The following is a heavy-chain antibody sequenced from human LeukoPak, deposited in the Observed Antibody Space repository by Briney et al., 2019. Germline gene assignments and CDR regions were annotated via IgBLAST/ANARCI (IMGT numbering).Heavy chain of an antibody. V-gene: IGHV3-30-3*01. J-gene: IGHJ4*02. CDR2: ISYDGSNK. CDR1: GFSFSSYA. D-gene: IGHD2-15*01. CDR3: ARDGTDCSGVSCYYSDY. Sequence: GTSLRLSCAASGFSFSSYAMHWVRQAPGKGLEWVAVISYDGSNKYYPDSVEGRFTISRDNSKNTLYLQMNSLRDEDTAVYYCARDGTDCSGVSCYYSDYWSRGTLVTVSS.